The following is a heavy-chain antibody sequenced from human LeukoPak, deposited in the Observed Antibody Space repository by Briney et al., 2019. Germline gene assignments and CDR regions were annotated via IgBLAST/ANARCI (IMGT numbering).Heavy chain of an antibody. CDR3: AKDQIDY. J-gene: IGHJ4*02. CDR1: GFSFSSYG. V-gene: IGHV3-30*02. CDR2: ILYDGSNK. Sequence: GGSLRLSCAASGFSFSSYGMHWVRQAPGKGLEGVAFILYDGSNKYYPDYVKGRFTISRDNSKNPLYLQMNSLRAEDTAVYYCAKDQIDYWGQGTLVTVSS.